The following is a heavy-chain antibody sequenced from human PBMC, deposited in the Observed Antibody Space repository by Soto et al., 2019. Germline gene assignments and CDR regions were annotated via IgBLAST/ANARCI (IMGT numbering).Heavy chain of an antibody. V-gene: IGHV4-31*03. CDR1: GGSFKSGSYY. CDR3: ARKQAGYFYGIDY. Sequence: SETLSLTCTVSGGSFKSGSYYWSWIRQPPGKGLEWIGYIYDSGSTFYNPSLKSRITLSVDTSKNQFSLKLSSVTVADTAVYFCARKQAGYFYGIDYWGQGTLVTVSS. CDR2: IYDSGST. J-gene: IGHJ4*02. D-gene: IGHD3-10*01.